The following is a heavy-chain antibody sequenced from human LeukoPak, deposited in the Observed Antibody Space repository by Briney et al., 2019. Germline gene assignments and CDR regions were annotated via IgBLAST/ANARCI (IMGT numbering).Heavy chain of an antibody. J-gene: IGHJ5*02. V-gene: IGHV1-24*01. CDR3: ATSLPAAGINWFDP. CDR1: GYTLTELS. D-gene: IGHD2-2*01. CDR2: FDPEDGET. Sequence: GASVKVSCKVSGYTLTELSMHWVRQAPGKGLEWMGGFDPEDGETIYAQKFQGRVTMTEDTSTDTAYMELSSLRSEDTAVYYCATSLPAAGINWFDPRGQGTLVTVSP.